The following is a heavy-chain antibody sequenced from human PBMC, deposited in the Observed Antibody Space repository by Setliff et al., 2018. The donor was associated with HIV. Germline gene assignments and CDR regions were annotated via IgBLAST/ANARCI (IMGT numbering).Heavy chain of an antibody. Sequence: GGSLRLSCAASGFSFSTHSMHWVRQAPGKGLEWVAYMTSDSRTIYYADSVTGRFTISRDNAKSSVYLQMNTLRAEDTALYYCATSMEGAFHYWGQGTLVTVSS. CDR2: MTSDSRTI. CDR1: GFSFSTHS. CDR3: ATSMEGAFHY. J-gene: IGHJ4*02. V-gene: IGHV3-48*04. D-gene: IGHD1-26*01.